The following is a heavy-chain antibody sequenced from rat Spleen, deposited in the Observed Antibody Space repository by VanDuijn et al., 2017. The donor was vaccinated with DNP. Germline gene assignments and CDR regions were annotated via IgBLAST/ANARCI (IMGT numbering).Heavy chain of an antibody. CDR2: IGYDGGYI. V-gene: IGHV5-22*01. J-gene: IGHJ4*01. Sequence: EVQLVASGGGLVQPGRSLKLSCAASGFSFSDYYMAWVRQAPTKGLEWVAYIGYDGGYINYGDSVKGRFTISRDNAKSTLYLQMNSLRSEDMATYYCARHIDPGTHAMGAWGQGTSVTVSS. CDR3: ARHIDPGTHAMGA. D-gene: IGHD1-4*01. CDR1: GFSFSDYY.